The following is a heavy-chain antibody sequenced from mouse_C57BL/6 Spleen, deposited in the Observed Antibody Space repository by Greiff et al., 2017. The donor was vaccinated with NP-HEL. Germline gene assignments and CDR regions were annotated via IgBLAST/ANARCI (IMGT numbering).Heavy chain of an antibody. CDR1: GYSITSGYY. CDR2: ISYDGSN. CDR3: ARGDSYCFDY. Sequence: DVKLQESGPGLVKPSQSLSLTCSVTGYSITSGYYWNWIRQFPGNKLEWMGYISYDGSNNYNPSLKNRISITRDTSKNQFFLKLNSVTTENTATYYSARGDSYCFDYWGQGTTLTVSS. V-gene: IGHV3-6*01. J-gene: IGHJ2*01.